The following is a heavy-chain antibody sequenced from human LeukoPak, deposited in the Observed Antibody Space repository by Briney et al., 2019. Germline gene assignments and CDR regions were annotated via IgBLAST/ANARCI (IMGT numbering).Heavy chain of an antibody. CDR3: ARSRYLAWSDAFDI. J-gene: IGHJ3*02. CDR2: INNRGTT. V-gene: IGHV4-34*01. Sequence: SETLSLTCAVSGGSHSPHYWSWIRQPLGKGLEWIGEINNRGTTNYSPSLKSRVTISVDTSKNQFSLKLSSVTAADTAVYYCARSRYLAWSDAFDIWGQGTVVTVSS. D-gene: IGHD3-9*01. CDR1: GGSHSPHY.